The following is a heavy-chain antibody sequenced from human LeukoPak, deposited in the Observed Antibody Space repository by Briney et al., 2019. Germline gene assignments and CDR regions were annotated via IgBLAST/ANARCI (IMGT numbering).Heavy chain of an antibody. CDR1: GFTFSSYS. CDR2: ISSSSSYI. D-gene: IGHD3-22*01. Sequence: GGSLRLSCAASGFTFSSYSMTWVRQAPGKGLEWVSSISSSSSYIYYADSVKGRFTISRDNAKNSLYLQMNSLRAEDTAVYYCKPDPYYYDSSGYRDYWGQGTLVTVSS. J-gene: IGHJ4*02. CDR3: KPDPYYYDSSGYRDY. V-gene: IGHV3-21*01.